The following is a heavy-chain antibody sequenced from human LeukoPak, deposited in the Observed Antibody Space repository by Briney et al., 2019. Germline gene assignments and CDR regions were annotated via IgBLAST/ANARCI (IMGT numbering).Heavy chain of an antibody. D-gene: IGHD4-17*01. CDR1: GVSISSSNSY. CDR3: ARDSGRDYGYFQH. CDR2: IYYSGNT. J-gene: IGHJ1*01. Sequence: SETLSLTCTVSGVSISSSNSYWGWIRQPPGKWLEWIGSIYYSGNTYYNASLKSQVSISIDTSKNQFSLRLTSVTAADTAVYYCARDSGRDYGYFQHWGQGTLVTVSS. V-gene: IGHV4-39*02.